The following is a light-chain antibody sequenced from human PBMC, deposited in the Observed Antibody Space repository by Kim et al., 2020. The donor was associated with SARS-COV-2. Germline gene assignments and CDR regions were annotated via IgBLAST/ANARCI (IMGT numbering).Light chain of an antibody. Sequence: GQAITISCTGTSSDVGGYNHVSWCQQHPGKAPKLMIYDVSKWPSGVSNRFSGSKSGNTASLTISWLQAEDEADYYCSSLTSSITYVFGTGTKVTVL. CDR3: SSLTSSITYV. V-gene: IGLV2-14*04. J-gene: IGLJ1*01. CDR2: DVS. CDR1: SSDVGGYNH.